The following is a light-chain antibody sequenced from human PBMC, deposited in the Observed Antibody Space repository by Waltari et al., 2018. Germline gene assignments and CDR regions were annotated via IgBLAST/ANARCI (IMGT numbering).Light chain of an antibody. CDR2: DAS. V-gene: IGKV3-20*01. CDR3: QHYVRLPVT. J-gene: IGKJ1*01. CDR1: QSVSKY. Sequence: EIVLTQSPGTLSLSPGERATVSCRASQSVSKYLAWYRLKPGQAPRLLIYDASKWATGIPDRFSGSGSGTDFSLTISRLEPEDFAVYYCQHYVRLPVTFGQGTKVEIK.